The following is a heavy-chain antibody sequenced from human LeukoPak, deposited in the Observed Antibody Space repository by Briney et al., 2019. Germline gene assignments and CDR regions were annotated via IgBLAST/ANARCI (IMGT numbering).Heavy chain of an antibody. Sequence: ASVKVSCKASGYTFTGYYMHWVRQAPGQGLEWMGRINPNSGGTNYAQKFQGGVTMTRDTSISTAYMELSRLRSDDTAVYYCARGHVVTDAFDIWGQGTMVTVSS. CDR1: GYTFTGYY. J-gene: IGHJ3*02. CDR3: ARGHVVTDAFDI. V-gene: IGHV1-2*06. CDR2: INPNSGGT. D-gene: IGHD2-21*01.